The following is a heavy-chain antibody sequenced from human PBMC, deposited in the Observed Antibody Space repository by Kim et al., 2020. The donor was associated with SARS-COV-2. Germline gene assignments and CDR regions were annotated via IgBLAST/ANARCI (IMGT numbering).Heavy chain of an antibody. D-gene: IGHD3-10*01. CDR3: ARDPLKHPVPLFYYYYYGMDV. CDR2: IYYSGST. J-gene: IGHJ6*02. V-gene: IGHV4-31*03. Sequence: SETLSLTCTVSGGSISSGGYYWSWIRQHPGKGLEWIGYIYYSGSTYYNPSLKSRVTISVDTSKNQFSLKLISVTASDTAVYYCARDPLKHPVPLFYYYYYGMDVWVQGTTVTVSS. CDR1: GGSISSGGYY.